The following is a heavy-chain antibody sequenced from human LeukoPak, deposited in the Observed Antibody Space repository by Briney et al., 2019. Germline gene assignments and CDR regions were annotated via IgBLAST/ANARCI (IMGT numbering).Heavy chain of an antibody. V-gene: IGHV3-30*04. J-gene: IGHJ4*02. CDR1: GFPFSSYS. D-gene: IGHD4-23*01. Sequence: GGSLRLSCAASGFPFSSYSMHWVRQAPGNGLEWVAVISNDGSHKYYADSVKGRFFISRANSKNTLSLQMNTLRPDDTAVFYCARDPNRLADYGGDYFDHWGQGTLVTVSS. CDR3: ARDPNRLADYGGDYFDH. CDR2: ISNDGSHK.